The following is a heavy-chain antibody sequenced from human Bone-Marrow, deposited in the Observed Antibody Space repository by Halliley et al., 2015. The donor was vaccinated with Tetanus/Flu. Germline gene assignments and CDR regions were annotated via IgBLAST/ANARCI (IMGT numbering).Heavy chain of an antibody. J-gene: IGHJ4*02. CDR1: GDSVSSNSAA. CDR2: TYYRSKWYH. CDR3: ARDEDLGSDWSECSFDY. Sequence: LVKPTQTPSLTCAISGDSVSSNSAAWNWIRQSPSRGLEWLGRTYYRSKWYHEYALSVESRITISPDTSKNQFSLHLNSVTPEDSAVYFCARDEDLGSDWSECSFDYWGQGTLVTVSS. D-gene: IGHD6-19*01. V-gene: IGHV6-1*01.